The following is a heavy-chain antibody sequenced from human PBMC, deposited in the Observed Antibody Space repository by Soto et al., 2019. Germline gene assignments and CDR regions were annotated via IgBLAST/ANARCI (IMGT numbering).Heavy chain of an antibody. J-gene: IGHJ3*02. Sequence: SETLSLPCTVSGGSVSSGSYYWGWIRHRPGKGLEGIGYIYYSGSTNYNPSLKSRVTISVETSKNLFSLKRSSVTAADTDVYYWAREGMGYCTNGVCQDAFDIWGQGTMVTVSS. V-gene: IGHV4-61*01. CDR1: GGSVSSGSYY. D-gene: IGHD2-8*01. CDR3: AREGMGYCTNGVCQDAFDI. CDR2: IYYSGST.